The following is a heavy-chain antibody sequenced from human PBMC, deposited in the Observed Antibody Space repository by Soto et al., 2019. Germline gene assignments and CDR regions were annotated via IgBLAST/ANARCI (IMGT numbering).Heavy chain of an antibody. D-gene: IGHD6-6*01. CDR2: IIPIFGTA. CDR3: ARGQVIRSLAARRDDYYYYGRDV. CDR1: GGTFSSYA. Sequence: QVQLVQSGAEVKKPGSSVKVSCKASGGTFSSYAISWVRQAPGQGLEWMGGIIPIFGTANYAQKFQGRVTITADKSTSTADVELSSLRSEHTAVYYCARGQVIRSLAARRDDYYYYGRDVWGQGTTVTVS. J-gene: IGHJ6*02. V-gene: IGHV1-69*06.